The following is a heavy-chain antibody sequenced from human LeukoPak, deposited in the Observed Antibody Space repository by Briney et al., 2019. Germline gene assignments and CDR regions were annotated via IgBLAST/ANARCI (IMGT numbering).Heavy chain of an antibody. V-gene: IGHV3-43*02. CDR2: ISGDGVST. J-gene: IGHJ4*02. CDR3: ARESGKFDY. Sequence: PGGSLRLSCVASGLPIADFAMHWVRQAPGKGLEWVSLISGDGVSTFYADSVKGRFSISRDNSKKSLSLEMNSLITEDTAMYYCARESGKFDYWGQGTLVAVSS. CDR1: GLPIADFA.